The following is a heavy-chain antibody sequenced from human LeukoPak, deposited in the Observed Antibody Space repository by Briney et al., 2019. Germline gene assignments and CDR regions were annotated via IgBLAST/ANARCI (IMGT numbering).Heavy chain of an antibody. D-gene: IGHD5-24*01. CDR1: GGTFSSYA. CDR3: ASPVEMASDDAFDI. CDR2: IIPIFGTA. Sequence: SVKVSCKASGGTFSSYAISWVRQAPGQGLEWMGGIIPIFGTANYAQKFQGRVTITADKSTSTAYMGLSSLRSEDTAVYYCASPVEMASDDAFDIWGQGTMVTVSS. V-gene: IGHV1-69*06. J-gene: IGHJ3*02.